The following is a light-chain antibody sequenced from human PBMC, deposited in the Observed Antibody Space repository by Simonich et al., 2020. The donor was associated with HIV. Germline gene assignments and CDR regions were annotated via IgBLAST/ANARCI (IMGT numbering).Light chain of an antibody. CDR3: QQYDSFSYT. CDR2: KAS. Sequence: DIQMTQSPSSLSASVGDKVTITCRASQGISNSLAWYQQKPGKAPKLLIYKASSLESGVPSRFSGSGSGTEFTLTISSLQPDDFATYYCQQYDSFSYTFGQGTKLEIK. J-gene: IGKJ2*01. CDR1: QGISNS. V-gene: IGKV1-5*03.